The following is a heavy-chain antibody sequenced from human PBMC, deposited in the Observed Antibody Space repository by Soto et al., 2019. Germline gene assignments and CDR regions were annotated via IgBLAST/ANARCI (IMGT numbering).Heavy chain of an antibody. D-gene: IGHD2-2*01. J-gene: IGHJ4*02. CDR2: ISSDGSDK. V-gene: IGHV3-30-3*01. CDR3: ARFCISTSCYASFDY. Sequence: QVQLVESGGGVVQPGRSLRLSCAASGFTFSRYAMHWVRQAPGKGLEWVAVISSDGSDKYYADSVKGRFTISRANSKNTLYLQMTSLRAEDTAVYYCARFCISTSCYASFDYWGQGTLVTVSS. CDR1: GFTFSRYA.